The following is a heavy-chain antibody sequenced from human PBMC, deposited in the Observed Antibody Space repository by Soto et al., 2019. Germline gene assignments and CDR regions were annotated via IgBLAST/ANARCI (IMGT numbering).Heavy chain of an antibody. CDR1: GGTFSSYA. Sequence: QVQLVQSGAEVKKPGSSVKVSCKASGGTFSSYAISWVRQAPGQGLEWMGGIIHIFGTANYAQKFQGRVTSTAGEATSTGYRGLRSQRSEDTAVYYCAGGRKEHQLVSNWFHPWGQGTLVTVSS. CDR3: AGGRKEHQLVSNWFHP. V-gene: IGHV1-69*12. J-gene: IGHJ5*02. CDR2: IIHIFGTA. D-gene: IGHD6-13*01.